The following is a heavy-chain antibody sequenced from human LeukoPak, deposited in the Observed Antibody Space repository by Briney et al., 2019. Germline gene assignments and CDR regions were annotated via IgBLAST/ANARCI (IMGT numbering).Heavy chain of an antibody. D-gene: IGHD1/OR15-1a*01. V-gene: IGHV5-51*01. CDR3: AREKQTPLVFDALDI. CDR2: IYPGDSDT. Sequence: GESLKISCKGSGYSFSSYWIGWVRQVPGKGLEWMGSIYPGDSDTRYSPSFKGQVTISADKSINTAYLQWSSLKASDTAMYYCAREKQTPLVFDALDIWGQGTMVTVSS. CDR1: GYSFSSYW. J-gene: IGHJ3*02.